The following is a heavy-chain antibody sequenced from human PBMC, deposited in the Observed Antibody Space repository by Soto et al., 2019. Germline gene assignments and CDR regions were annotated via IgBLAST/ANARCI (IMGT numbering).Heavy chain of an antibody. CDR3: TTNGAVASLSTFDY. D-gene: IGHD6-19*01. V-gene: IGHV3-15*07. CDR1: GFTFTNAW. Sequence: GGSLRLSCAASGFTFTNAWMNWVRQAPGKGLELVGLIKSKIHGGTTDYAAPVKGRFTISRDDSRNTVYLQMNSLETEDTAVYYCTTNGAVASLSTFDYWGQGTLVTVSS. J-gene: IGHJ4*01. CDR2: IKSKIHGGTT.